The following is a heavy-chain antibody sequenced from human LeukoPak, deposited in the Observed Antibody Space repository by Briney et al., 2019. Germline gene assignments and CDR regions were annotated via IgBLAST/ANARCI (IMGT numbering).Heavy chain of an antibody. CDR3: ARDTPFPKHAFDI. D-gene: IGHD3-16*01. Sequence: GGSLRLSCAASGFTFSSYEMNWVRQAPGKGLEWVSYISSSGSTIYYADSVKGRFTISRDNDKNSLYLQMNSLRAEDTAVYYCARDTPFPKHAFDIWGQGTMVTVSS. V-gene: IGHV3-48*03. J-gene: IGHJ3*02. CDR2: ISSSGSTI. CDR1: GFTFSSYE.